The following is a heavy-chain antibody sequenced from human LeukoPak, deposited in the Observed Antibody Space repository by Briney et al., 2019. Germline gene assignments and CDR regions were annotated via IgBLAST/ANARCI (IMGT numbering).Heavy chain of an antibody. CDR3: ARGPSYSSSLTFDY. J-gene: IGHJ4*02. CDR1: GFTVSSNY. D-gene: IGHD6-13*01. CDR2: IYSGGST. V-gene: IGHV3-66*02. Sequence: PRGSLRLSCAASGFTVSSNYMSWVRQAPGKGLEWVSVIYSGGSTYYADSVKGRFTISRDNSKNTLYLQMNSLRAEDTAVYYCARGPSYSSSLTFDYWGQGTLVTVSS.